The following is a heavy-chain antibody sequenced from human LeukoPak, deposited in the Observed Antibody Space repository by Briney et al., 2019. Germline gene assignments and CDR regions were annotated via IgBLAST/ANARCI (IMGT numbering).Heavy chain of an antibody. CDR3: AKDLLYCGSGTAVEASYYFDY. CDR1: GFTFSSYA. Sequence: GGSLRLSCAASGFTFSSYAMSWVRQAPGKGLEWVSAISGSGGSTYYADSVKGRFTISRDNSKNTLYLQMNSLRAEDTAVYYCAKDLLYCGSGTAVEASYYFDYWGQGTLVTVSS. CDR2: ISGSGGST. D-gene: IGHD3-10*01. J-gene: IGHJ4*02. V-gene: IGHV3-23*01.